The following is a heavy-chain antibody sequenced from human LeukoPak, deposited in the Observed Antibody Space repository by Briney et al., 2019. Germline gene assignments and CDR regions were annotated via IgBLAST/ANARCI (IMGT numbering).Heavy chain of an antibody. CDR1: GDSVSSNSAA. CDR2: TYYRSKWYN. Sequence: SQTLPLTCAISGDSVSSNSAAWNWIRQSPSRGLEWLGRTYYRSKWYNDYAASVKSRLTINPDTSKNQFSLQLNSVTPEDTAVYYCARSIAVAGNPFDYWGQGTLVTVSS. CDR3: ARSIAVAGNPFDY. V-gene: IGHV6-1*01. D-gene: IGHD6-19*01. J-gene: IGHJ4*02.